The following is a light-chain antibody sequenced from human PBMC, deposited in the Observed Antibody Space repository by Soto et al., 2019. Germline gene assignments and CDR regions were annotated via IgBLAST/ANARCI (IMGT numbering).Light chain of an antibody. CDR1: QSVSSS. V-gene: IGKV3-15*01. CDR3: LQHKSWPFT. CDR2: AAS. J-gene: IGKJ2*01. Sequence: EIVMTQSPATLSVSPGERATLSCRASQSVSSSLAWFQQXXXXAPRLLIYAASARATGIAARLSGSGSGTEFTLTISSLQSEDFAVYYCLQHKSWPFTFGQGTKLEIK.